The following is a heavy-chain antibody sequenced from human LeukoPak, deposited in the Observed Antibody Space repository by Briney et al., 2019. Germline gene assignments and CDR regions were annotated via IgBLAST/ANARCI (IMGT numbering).Heavy chain of an antibody. CDR1: GYTFTGYY. Sequence: ASVKVSCKASGYTFTGYYMHWVRQAPGQGLEWIGWINPNSGGTNYAQKFQGRVTMTRDTSISTAYMELSRLRSDDTAVYYCARGNYDSSGQGAFDIWGQGTMVTVSS. J-gene: IGHJ3*02. V-gene: IGHV1-2*02. D-gene: IGHD3-22*01. CDR3: ARGNYDSSGQGAFDI. CDR2: INPNSGGT.